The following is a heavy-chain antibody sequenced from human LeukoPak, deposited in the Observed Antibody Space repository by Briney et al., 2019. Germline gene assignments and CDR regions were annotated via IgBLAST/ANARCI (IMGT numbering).Heavy chain of an antibody. CDR1: GDSLSSGAYY. V-gene: IGHV4-31*03. CDR3: ARLWRWRYGDYFLDY. J-gene: IGHJ4*02. Sequence: SQTLSLTCTVSGDSLSSGAYYWSWIRQHPGKGLEWIGYMYYSGTTYYNPSLKSRVTMSVDTSKNQFSLKLNSVTAADTAVYYCARLWRWRYGDYFLDYWGQGTLVTVSS. D-gene: IGHD4-17*01. CDR2: MYYSGTT.